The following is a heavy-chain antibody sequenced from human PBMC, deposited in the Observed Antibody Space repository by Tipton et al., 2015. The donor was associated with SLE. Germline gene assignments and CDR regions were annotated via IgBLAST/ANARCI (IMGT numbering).Heavy chain of an antibody. D-gene: IGHD4-11*01. V-gene: IGHV4-38-2*01. Sequence: LRLSCAASGFTFSSYAMSWVRQAPGKGLEWIGSVSYSGTTSYNSSLKSRATLSLDTSKNQFSLKLSSVTAADTAVYYCARRPDDDYRTLDGAFDIWGQGTMVTVSS. CDR3: ARRPDDDYRTLDGAFDI. CDR1: GFTFSSYA. CDR2: VSYSGTT. J-gene: IGHJ3*02.